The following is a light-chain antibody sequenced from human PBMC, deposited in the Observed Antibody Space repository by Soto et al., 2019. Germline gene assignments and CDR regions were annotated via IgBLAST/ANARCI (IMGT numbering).Light chain of an antibody. CDR3: QVWDSSSDHSV. CDR2: YDS. Sequence: SYELTQQPSVSVAPGKTARITCGGNNIGSKSVHWYQQKPGQAPVLVIYYDSDRPSGIPERFSGSNSGNTATLTISRVEAGDEADYYCQVWDSSSDHSVFGTGTKLTVL. J-gene: IGLJ1*01. V-gene: IGLV3-21*04. CDR1: NIGSKS.